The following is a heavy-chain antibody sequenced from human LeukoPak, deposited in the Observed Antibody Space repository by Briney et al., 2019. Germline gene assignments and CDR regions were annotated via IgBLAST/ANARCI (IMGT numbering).Heavy chain of an antibody. Sequence: PGGSLRLSCAASGFTFSSYDMHWVRHATGKGLEWVSAIGTAGDTYYPGSVKGRFTISRENAKNSLYLQMNSLRAGDTAVYYCARGSWGSGSYFDYWGQGTLVTVSS. D-gene: IGHD3-10*01. J-gene: IGHJ4*02. V-gene: IGHV3-13*01. CDR3: ARGSWGSGSYFDY. CDR1: GFTFSSYD. CDR2: IGTAGDT.